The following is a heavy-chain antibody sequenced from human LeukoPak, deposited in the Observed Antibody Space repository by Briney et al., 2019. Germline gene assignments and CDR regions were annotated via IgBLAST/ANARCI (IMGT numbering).Heavy chain of an antibody. CDR2: IYYSGST. Sequence: SETLSLTCTVSGGSISSYYWSWIRQPPGKGLEWIGYIYYSGSTNYNPSLKSRVTMSVDTSKNQFSLKLSSVTAADTAVYYCARVTEDRGYSYGFNWFDPWGQGTLVTVSS. D-gene: IGHD5-18*01. CDR3: ARVTEDRGYSYGFNWFDP. J-gene: IGHJ5*02. V-gene: IGHV4-59*12. CDR1: GGSISSYY.